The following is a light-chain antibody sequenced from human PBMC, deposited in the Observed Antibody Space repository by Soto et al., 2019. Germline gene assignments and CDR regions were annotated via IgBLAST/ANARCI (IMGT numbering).Light chain of an antibody. V-gene: IGLV2-8*01. CDR2: EVV. J-gene: IGLJ1*01. CDR1: KNDIGVYDF. Sequence: QAALTQPPPTSGSPGQSVTIPCTGTKNDIGVYDFVSWYQHHPGKAPRLIFYEVVQRPSGVPDRFSGSKSGNTASLTVSGLQAADEADYFCKSYAGSNTYVFGSGTKV. CDR3: KSYAGSNTYV.